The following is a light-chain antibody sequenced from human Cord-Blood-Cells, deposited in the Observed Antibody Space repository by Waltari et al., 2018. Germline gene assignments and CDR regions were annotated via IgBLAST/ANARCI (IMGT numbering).Light chain of an antibody. V-gene: IGLV3-25*03. CDR1: ALPNKY. CDR3: QAADSSGTYWV. CDR2: KDS. J-gene: IGLJ3*02. Sequence: SYELTQPPSVSVSPGQTARITCSGDALPNKYAYWYQQKPGQAPVLVISKDSERSSGIPGRFSGSSSGTTVTLTISGVQAEDEADYYCQAADSSGTYWVFGGGTKLTVL.